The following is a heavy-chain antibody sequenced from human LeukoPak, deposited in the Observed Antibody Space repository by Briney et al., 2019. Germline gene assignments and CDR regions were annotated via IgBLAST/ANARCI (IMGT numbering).Heavy chain of an antibody. CDR2: IYYSGST. CDR1: GDSVSSGSYY. J-gene: IGHJ4*02. D-gene: IGHD6-19*01. Sequence: SETLSLTCIVSGDSVSSGSYYWSWIRQPPGKGLEWIGYIYYSGSTNYNPSLKSRVTISVDTSKNQFSLKLSSVTAADTAVYHCARGGSSGWYVDYFDYWGQGTLVTVSS. CDR3: ARGGSSGWYVDYFDY. V-gene: IGHV4-61*01.